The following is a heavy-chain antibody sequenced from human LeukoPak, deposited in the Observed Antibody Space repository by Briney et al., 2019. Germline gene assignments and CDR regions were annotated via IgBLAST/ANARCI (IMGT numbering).Heavy chain of an antibody. CDR3: ARDTYYDFWSGYLGYMDV. CDR2: ISSSGSTI. J-gene: IGHJ6*03. V-gene: IGHV3-11*01. D-gene: IGHD3-3*01. Sequence: GGSLRLSCAASGFTFSDYYMSWIRQAPGKGLEWVSYISSSGSTIYYADSVKGRFTTSRDNAKNSLYLQMNSLRAEDTAVYYCARDTYYDFWSGYLGYMDVWGKGTTVTVSS. CDR1: GFTFSDYY.